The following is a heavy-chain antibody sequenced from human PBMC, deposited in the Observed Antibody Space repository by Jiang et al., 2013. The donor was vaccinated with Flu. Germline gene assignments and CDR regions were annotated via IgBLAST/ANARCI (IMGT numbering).Heavy chain of an antibody. J-gene: IGHJ4*02. D-gene: IGHD6-19*01. CDR3: ARGGKKQWAGDY. Sequence: LLKPSETLSLTCAVYGGSFSGYYWSWIRQPPGKGLEWIGEINHSGSTNYNPSLKSRVTISVDTSRNQFSLKLSSVTAADTAVYYCARGGKKQWAGDYWGQGTLVTVSS. V-gene: IGHV4-34*01. CDR2: INHSGST. CDR1: GGSFSGYY.